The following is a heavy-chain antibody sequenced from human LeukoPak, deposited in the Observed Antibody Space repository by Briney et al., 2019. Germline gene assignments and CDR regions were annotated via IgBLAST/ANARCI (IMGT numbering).Heavy chain of an antibody. D-gene: IGHD3-10*01. CDR1: GYTFTSYD. J-gene: IGHJ4*02. CDR2: INPSGGST. Sequence: ASVKVSCKASGYTFTSYDMHWVRQAPGQGLEWMGIINPSGGSTSYAQKFQGRVTITRDASISTAYMELSRLRSDDTAVYYCARGLSRRPLGFDYWPQGPLVTVSS. CDR3: ARGLSRRPLGFDY. V-gene: IGHV1-46*01.